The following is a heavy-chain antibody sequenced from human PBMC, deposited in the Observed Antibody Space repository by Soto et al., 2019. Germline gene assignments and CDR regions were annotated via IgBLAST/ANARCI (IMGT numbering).Heavy chain of an antibody. Sequence: QVQLVQSASEVMKPGASVKVSCKASGYTFIRYGITWVRQAPGQRLEWMGWISPYNDQTIYAQKLQGRVTMTGDTDTRTVYMQLRSLKSDDTAVYYCARGGYYGNVWGKLSQYGLDVWGQWTSVTV. V-gene: IGHV1-18*01. CDR3: ARGGYYGNVWGKLSQYGLDV. D-gene: IGHD3-16*01. J-gene: IGHJ6*02. CDR2: ISPYNDQT. CDR1: GYTFIRYG.